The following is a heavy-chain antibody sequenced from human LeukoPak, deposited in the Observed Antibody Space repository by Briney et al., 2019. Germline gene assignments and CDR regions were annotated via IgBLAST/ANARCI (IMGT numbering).Heavy chain of an antibody. CDR1: GGSISSYY. V-gene: IGHV4-39*01. CDR3: ARHLSIAAAGNWFDP. J-gene: IGHJ5*02. CDR2: IYYSGST. Sequence: SETLSLTCTVSGGSISSYYWGWIRQPPGKGLEWIGSIYYSGSTYYNPSLKSRVTISVDTSKNQFSLKLSSVTAADTAVYYCARHLSIAAAGNWFDPWGQGTLVTVSS. D-gene: IGHD6-13*01.